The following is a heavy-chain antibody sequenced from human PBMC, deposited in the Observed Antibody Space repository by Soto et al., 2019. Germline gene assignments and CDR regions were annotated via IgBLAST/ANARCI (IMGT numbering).Heavy chain of an antibody. D-gene: IGHD6-13*01. V-gene: IGHV4-34*01. CDR3: ARGFRQQLVWFDP. CDR1: GGSFSGYY. J-gene: IGHJ5*02. Sequence: TSETLSLTCAVYGGSFSGYYWSWIRQPPGKGLEWIGEINHSGSTNYNPSLKSRVTISVDTSKNQFSLKLCSVTAADTAVYYCARGFRQQLVWFDPWGQGTLVTVSS. CDR2: INHSGST.